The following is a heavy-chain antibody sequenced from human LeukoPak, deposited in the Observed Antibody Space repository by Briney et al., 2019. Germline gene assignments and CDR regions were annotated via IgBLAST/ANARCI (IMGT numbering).Heavy chain of an antibody. CDR3: ARQPTSKIAAAGMVDI. Sequence: PSETLSLTCAVYGGSFSGYYWSWIRQPPGKGLEWIGEINHSGSTNYNPSLKSRVTISVDTSKNQFSLKLSSVTAADTAVYYCARQPTSKIAAAGMVDIWGQGTMVTVSS. V-gene: IGHV4-34*01. D-gene: IGHD6-13*01. CDR1: GGSFSGYY. J-gene: IGHJ3*02. CDR2: INHSGST.